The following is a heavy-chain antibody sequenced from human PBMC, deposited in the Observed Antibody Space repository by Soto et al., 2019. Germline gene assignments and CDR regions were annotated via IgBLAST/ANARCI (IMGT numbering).Heavy chain of an antibody. CDR1: GDSVSSNSAA. V-gene: IGHV6-1*01. J-gene: IGHJ3*01. Sequence: PSPTLSLTCALSGDSVSSNSAAWNWIRQSPSRGLEWLGRTYYRSKWTNDYAISVKSRITINPDTSKNQFSLQLNSVTPEDTAVYYCARDVAPVAGSPGYAFDVWGQGTMVTVSS. CDR2: TYYRSKWTN. CDR3: ARDVAPVAGSPGYAFDV. D-gene: IGHD6-19*01.